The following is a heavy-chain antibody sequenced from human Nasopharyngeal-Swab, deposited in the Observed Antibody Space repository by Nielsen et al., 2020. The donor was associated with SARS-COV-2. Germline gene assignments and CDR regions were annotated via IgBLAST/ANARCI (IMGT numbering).Heavy chain of an antibody. CDR3: ARVEEYYYGSGSLSDN. Sequence: GESLKISCAASGFTFSSYSMNWVRQAPGKGLEWVSFISSSDSHKYYADSMKGRFTISRHNAKSSLYLQLSSLRAEDTAVYYCARVEEYYYGSGSLSDNWGQGTLVTVSS. D-gene: IGHD3-10*01. V-gene: IGHV3-21*01. CDR1: GFTFSSYS. J-gene: IGHJ4*02. CDR2: ISSSDSHK.